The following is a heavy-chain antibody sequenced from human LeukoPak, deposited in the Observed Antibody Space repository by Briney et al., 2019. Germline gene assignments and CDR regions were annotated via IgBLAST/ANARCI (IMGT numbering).Heavy chain of an antibody. Sequence: GGSLRLSCAASRFNVNNYWMHWVRQAPGKWLVWVSRINEDGRVTSYATSVRGRFTIFRDSVENTLHLQMNSLRAEDTAVYYSAVGSYLGRNFDYWGQGTLVTVSS. V-gene: IGHV3-74*01. CDR3: AVGSYLGRNFDY. D-gene: IGHD1-26*01. CDR1: RFNVNNYW. J-gene: IGHJ4*02. CDR2: INEDGRVT.